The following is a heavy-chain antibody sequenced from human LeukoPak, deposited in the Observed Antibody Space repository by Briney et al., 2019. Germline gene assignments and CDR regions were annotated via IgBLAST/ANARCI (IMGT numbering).Heavy chain of an antibody. J-gene: IGHJ4*02. CDR1: GFTFSDHY. V-gene: IGHV3-11*06. CDR2: ISRNSSNI. Sequence: PGGSLRLSCAASGFTFSDHYLSWIRQAPGKGLEWVSYISRNSSNIDYADSVKGRFTISRDNAKNTVYLQMNSLRVEDTAVYYCARGALYQYYLDYWGWGQGTLVTVSS. D-gene: IGHD4-17*01. CDR3: ARGALYQYYLDYWG.